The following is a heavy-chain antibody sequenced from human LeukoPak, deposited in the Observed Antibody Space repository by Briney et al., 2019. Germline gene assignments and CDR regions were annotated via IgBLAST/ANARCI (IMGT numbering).Heavy chain of an antibody. CDR3: ARRGTSWYDWFDP. CDR2: IYINGTT. Sequence: PSETLSLTCTVSGGSISGYYWSWIRQPPGKGLEWIGYIYINGTTNYNPSLKRRVTISVDTSKNHFSLKLTSVTAADTAVYYCARRGTSWYDWFDPWGQGTLVTVSS. CDR1: GGSISGYY. J-gene: IGHJ5*02. D-gene: IGHD6-13*01. V-gene: IGHV4-59*08.